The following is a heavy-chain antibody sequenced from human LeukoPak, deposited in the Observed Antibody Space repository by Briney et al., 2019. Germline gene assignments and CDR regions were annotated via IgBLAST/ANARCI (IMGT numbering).Heavy chain of an antibody. CDR3: ARVGVGETGGRLFDY. CDR2: IYYSGST. CDR1: GGSISSYY. Sequence: PSETLSLTCTVSGGSISSYYWSWIRQPPGKGLEWIGYIYYSGSTNYNPSLKSRVTISVDTSKNQFSLRLSSVTAADTAVYYCARVGVGETGGRLFDYWGQGTLVTVSS. D-gene: IGHD1-26*01. V-gene: IGHV4-59*01. J-gene: IGHJ4*02.